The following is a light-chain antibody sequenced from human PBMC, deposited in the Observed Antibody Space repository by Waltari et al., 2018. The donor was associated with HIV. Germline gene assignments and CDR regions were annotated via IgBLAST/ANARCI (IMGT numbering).Light chain of an antibody. CDR2: WAS. J-gene: IGKJ2*01. CDR1: QSVLYSSNNKNY. CDR3: QQYYSTPYT. Sequence: DIVMTQSPDSLVVSVGERANLHCKSSQSVLYSSNNKNYLAWYQQKPGQPPKLLIYWASTRESGVPDRFSGSGSGTDFTLTISSLQAEDVAVYYCQQYYSTPYTFGQGTKLEIK. V-gene: IGKV4-1*01.